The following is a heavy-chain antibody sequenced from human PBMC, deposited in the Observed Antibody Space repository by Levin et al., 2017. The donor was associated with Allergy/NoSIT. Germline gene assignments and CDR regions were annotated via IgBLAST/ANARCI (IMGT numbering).Heavy chain of an antibody. D-gene: IGHD5-12*01. CDR2: INWNGGST. V-gene: IGHV3-20*04. J-gene: IGHJ6*03. CDR3: AREGGYSYYYYYMDV. CDR1: GFTFDDYG. Sequence: VASVKVSCAASGFTFDDYGMSWVRQAPGKGLEWVSGINWNGGSTGYADSVKGRFTISRDNAKNSLYLQMNSLRAEDTALYYCAREGGYSYYYYYMDVWGKGTTVTVSS.